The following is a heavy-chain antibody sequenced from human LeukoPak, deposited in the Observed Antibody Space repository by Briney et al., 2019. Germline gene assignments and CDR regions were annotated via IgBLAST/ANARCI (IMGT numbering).Heavy chain of an antibody. CDR2: ISSSSSTI. V-gene: IGHV3-48*01. CDR1: GFTFSSYS. CDR3: ARSQTARIDY. Sequence: GGSLRLSCAASGFTFSSYSMNWVRQAPGKGLEWVSSISSSSSTIYYADSVKGRFTISRDNDKKSLYLQMNSLRAEDTAVYYCARSQTARIDYWGQGTLVTVSS. D-gene: IGHD6-6*01. J-gene: IGHJ4*02.